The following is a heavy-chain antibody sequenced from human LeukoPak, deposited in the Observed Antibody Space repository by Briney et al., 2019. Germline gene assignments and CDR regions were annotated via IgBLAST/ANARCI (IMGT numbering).Heavy chain of an antibody. J-gene: IGHJ4*02. V-gene: IGHV4-59*01. D-gene: IGHD6-19*01. CDR1: SGSFRTYY. CDR2: IFYNEGT. CDR3: ATYSSGWYEWYFDY. Sequence: PSETLSLTCTVSSGSFRTYYWSWTRQPPGKGLEWIGYIFYNEGTSYNPSLKSRVTISVDTSNNQLSLKLSSVTAADSAMYYCATYSSGWYEWYFDYWGQGTLVTVSS.